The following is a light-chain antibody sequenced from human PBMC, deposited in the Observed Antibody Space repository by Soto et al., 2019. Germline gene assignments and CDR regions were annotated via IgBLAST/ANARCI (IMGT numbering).Light chain of an antibody. J-gene: IGKJ5*01. CDR2: AAS. V-gene: IGKV3-20*01. Sequence: EIVLTQSRGTLPSSLGHRPTLSCRASQSVTSRYLAWYQQKPGQAPRVXMYAASRRATGIPDRFSGSGSGTDFTLTISRLEAEDFEVYYCQQSYSSPITFGQGTRLEIK. CDR3: QQSYSSPIT. CDR1: QSVTSRY.